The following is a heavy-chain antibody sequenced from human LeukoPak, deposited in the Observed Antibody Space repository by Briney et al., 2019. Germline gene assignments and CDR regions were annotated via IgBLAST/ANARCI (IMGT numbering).Heavy chain of an antibody. CDR3: ARANNWFDP. J-gene: IGHJ5*02. Sequence: PSETLSLTCTVSGGSISSYYWSWIRQPPGKGLEWIGYIYYSGSTNYNPSLKSRVTISVDTSKNQFSLMLSSVTAADTAVYYCARANNWFDPWGQGTLVTVSS. V-gene: IGHV4-59*01. CDR1: GGSISSYY. CDR2: IYYSGST.